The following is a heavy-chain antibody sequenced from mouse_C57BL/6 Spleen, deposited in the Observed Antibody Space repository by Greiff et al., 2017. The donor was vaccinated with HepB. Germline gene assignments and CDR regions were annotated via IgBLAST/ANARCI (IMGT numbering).Heavy chain of an antibody. D-gene: IGHD2-3*01. J-gene: IGHJ2*01. CDR3: ARYDGYNYFDY. CDR1: GYSFTSYY. CDR2: IYPGSGNT. Sequence: QVQLKQSGPELVKPGASVKISCKASGYSFTSYYIHWVKQRPGQGLEWIGWIYPGSGNTKYNEKFKGKATLTADTSSSTAYMQLSSLTSEDSAVYYCARYDGYNYFDYWGQGTTLTVSS. V-gene: IGHV1-66*01.